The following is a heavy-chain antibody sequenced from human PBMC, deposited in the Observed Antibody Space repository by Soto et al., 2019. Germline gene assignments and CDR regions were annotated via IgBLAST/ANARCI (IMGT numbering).Heavy chain of an antibody. J-gene: IGHJ4*02. D-gene: IGHD3-3*01. CDR3: ARIDRNYDFWSGYYSETD. Sequence: QVTLKESGPVLVKPTETLTLTCTVSGFSLSNARMGVSWIRQPPGKALEWLAHIFSNDEKSYSTSLKSRLTISKDTSKRQVVLTMTNMDPVDTATYYCARIDRNYDFWSGYYSETDWGQGTLVTVSS. CDR1: GFSLSNARMG. V-gene: IGHV2-26*01. CDR2: IFSNDEK.